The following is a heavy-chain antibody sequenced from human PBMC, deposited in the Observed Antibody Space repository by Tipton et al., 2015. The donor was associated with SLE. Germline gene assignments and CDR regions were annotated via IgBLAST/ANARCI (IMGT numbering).Heavy chain of an antibody. CDR1: GFPFDDFG. V-gene: IGHV3-20*01. J-gene: IGHJ3*02. CDR3: ARRLPPGADTVDI. Sequence: SLRLSCAASGFPFDDFGMSWVRQAPGKGLEWVSGINWNGGSTGYADSVKGRFTISRDNAKNSLYLQMNSLRAEDTALYHCARRLPPGADTVDIWGQGTMVTVTS. CDR2: INWNGGST.